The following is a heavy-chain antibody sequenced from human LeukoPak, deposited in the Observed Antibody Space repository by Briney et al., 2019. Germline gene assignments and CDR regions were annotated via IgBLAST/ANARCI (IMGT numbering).Heavy chain of an antibody. CDR1: GFTFSDYY. CDR2: ISSSGSTI. V-gene: IGHV3-11*01. D-gene: IGHD3-10*01. J-gene: IGHJ4*02. CDR3: ARSRSRFSTYYYGSGSFYGEEFDY. Sequence: PGGSLRLSCAASGFTFSDYYMSWIRQAPGKGLEWVSYISSSGSTIYYADSVKGRFTISRDNAKNSLYLQMNSLRAEDTAVYYCARSRSRFSTYYYGSGSFYGEEFDYWGQGTLVTVSS.